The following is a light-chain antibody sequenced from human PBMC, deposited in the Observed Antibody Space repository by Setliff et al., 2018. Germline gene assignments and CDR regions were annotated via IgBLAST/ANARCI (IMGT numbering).Light chain of an antibody. J-gene: IGLJ1*01. CDR3: CSYAGGYTPEV. Sequence: QSALTQPASVSGSPGQSVTISCTGTSSDVGGYNYVSWYQQHPGKAPELMIYDVTKRPSGVPDRFSGSKSGNTASLTISGLQAEDEADYYCCSYAGGYTPEVFGTGTKVTVL. V-gene: IGLV2-11*01. CDR2: DVT. CDR1: SSDVGGYNY.